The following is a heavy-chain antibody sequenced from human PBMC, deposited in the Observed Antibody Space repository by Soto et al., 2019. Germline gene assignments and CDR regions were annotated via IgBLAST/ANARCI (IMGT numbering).Heavy chain of an antibody. J-gene: IGHJ3*01. Sequence: QVQLVQSGAEVKKPGASVKISCKASGYTFTTNFIHWIRQAPGPGLEWVGIISPGGGTTVYAHQFQGRVTMSRDTSTRTVYMELRNLRSEDPAVFYCARAHYDSDAVDFWGQATMVIVSS. CDR2: ISPGGGTT. CDR1: GYTFTTNF. V-gene: IGHV1-46*03. CDR3: ARAHYDSDAVDF. D-gene: IGHD3-10*01.